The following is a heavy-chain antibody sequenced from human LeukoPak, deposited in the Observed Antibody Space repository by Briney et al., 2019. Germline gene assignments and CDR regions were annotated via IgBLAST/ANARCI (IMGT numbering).Heavy chain of an antibody. Sequence: ASVKVSCKASGYTFTSYYMHWVRQAPGQGLEWMGIINPSGGSTSYAQKFQGRVTMTRDMSTSTVYMELSSLRSEDTAVYYCARDLEYSSSSGENYFDYWGQGTLVTVSS. D-gene: IGHD6-6*01. CDR1: GYTFTSYY. CDR3: ARDLEYSSSSGENYFDY. CDR2: INPSGGST. V-gene: IGHV1-46*01. J-gene: IGHJ4*02.